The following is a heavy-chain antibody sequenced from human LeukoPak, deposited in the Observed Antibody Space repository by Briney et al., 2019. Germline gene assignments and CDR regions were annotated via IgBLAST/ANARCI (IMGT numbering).Heavy chain of an antibody. Sequence: GGSLRLSCAASGFTFSSYWMSWVRQAPGKGLEWVANINQDGREKYYVDSVKGRFTISRDNAKNSLYLQMNSLRAEDTAVYFCARGDKFSGDYWGQGTLVTVTS. J-gene: IGHJ4*02. V-gene: IGHV3-7*04. CDR3: ARGDKFSGDY. CDR2: INQDGREK. CDR1: GFTFSSYW. D-gene: IGHD2-15*01.